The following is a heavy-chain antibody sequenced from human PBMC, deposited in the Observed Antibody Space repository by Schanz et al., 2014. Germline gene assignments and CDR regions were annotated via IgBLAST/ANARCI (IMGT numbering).Heavy chain of an antibody. CDR3: AKARRKSNCSGGRCFHYSYYGMDV. J-gene: IGHJ6*02. D-gene: IGHD2-15*01. CDR1: GFTFSSYA. V-gene: IGHV3-23*01. CDR2: ISASGGRT. Sequence: EGQLLESGGGLIQPGGSLRLSCAASGFTFSSYAMSWVRQAPGKGLEWVSTISASGGRTYYADSVKGRFTISRDNTKNIPYLQMNSLRSEDTAVYYCAKARRKSNCSGGRCFHYSYYGMDVWGQGTTVTVS.